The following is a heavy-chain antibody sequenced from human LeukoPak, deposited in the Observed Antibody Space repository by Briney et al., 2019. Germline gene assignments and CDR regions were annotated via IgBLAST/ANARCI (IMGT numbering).Heavy chain of an antibody. Sequence: AASVKVPCKASGYTFSRYGISWVRQAPGQGLEWMGWISAYNGNTNYAQKLQGRVTMTTDTSTSTAYMELRSLRSDDTAVYYCARGAPLHYYDSSGYYSPAVFDIWGQGTMVTVSS. CDR3: ARGAPLHYYDSSGYYSPAVFDI. D-gene: IGHD3-22*01. J-gene: IGHJ3*02. CDR1: GYTFSRYG. V-gene: IGHV1-18*01. CDR2: ISAYNGNT.